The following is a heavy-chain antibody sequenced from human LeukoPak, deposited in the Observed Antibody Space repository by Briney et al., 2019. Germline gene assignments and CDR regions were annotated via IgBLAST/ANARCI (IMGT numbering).Heavy chain of an antibody. CDR2: FDPEDGET. J-gene: IGHJ4*02. CDR1: GYTLTELS. V-gene: IGHV1-24*01. CDR3: ATDRRKSSGWRNIFDY. Sequence: ASVKVSCKVSGYTLTELSMHWVRQAPGKGLEWMGGFDPEDGETIYAQKFQGRVTMTEDTSTDTAYMELSSLRSEDTAVYYCATDRRKSSGWRNIFDYWGQGTLVTVSS. D-gene: IGHD6-19*01.